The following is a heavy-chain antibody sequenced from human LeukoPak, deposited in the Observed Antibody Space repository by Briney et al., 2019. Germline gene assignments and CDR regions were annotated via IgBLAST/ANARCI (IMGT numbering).Heavy chain of an antibody. J-gene: IGHJ6*03. CDR2: INPNSGGT. CDR1: GYTFTGYY. D-gene: IGHD2-15*01. CDR3: ARGHRYCSGGSCYSYYYYMDV. Sequence: ASVKVSCKASGYTFTGYYMHWVRQAPGQGLEWMGWINPNSGGTNYAQKFQGRVTMTRDTSISTAYMELSRLRSDDTAVYYCARGHRYCSGGSCYSYYYYMDVWGKGTTVTISS. V-gene: IGHV1-2*02.